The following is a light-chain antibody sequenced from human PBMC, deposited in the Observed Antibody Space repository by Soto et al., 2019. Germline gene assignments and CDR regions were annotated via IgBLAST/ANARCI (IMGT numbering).Light chain of an antibody. J-gene: IGKJ2*01. CDR3: QQYHNWPPQYT. V-gene: IGKV3-15*01. Sequence: EIVMTQSPASLSVSPGDGATLSCRASQTVASNVAWDQQKPGQGPRLLIHGASTRAAGVPARFSGSGSGTDFTLTISSLQSEDFAVSYCQQYHNWPPQYTFGQGTKLQIK. CDR1: QTVASN. CDR2: GAS.